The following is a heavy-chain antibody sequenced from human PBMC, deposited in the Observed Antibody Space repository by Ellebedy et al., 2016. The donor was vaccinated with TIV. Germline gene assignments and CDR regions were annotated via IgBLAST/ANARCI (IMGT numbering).Heavy chain of an antibody. CDR1: GFTFTNAW. Sequence: PGGSLRLSCAASGFTFTNAWMSWVRQAPGKGLEWVGRINSKTDGGITDYGAPLTGRFTSSRDDSKNTLYLQMNSLKTDDTAVYYCGNALAYTHYDYWGQGTLVTVSS. CDR3: GNALAYTHYDY. CDR2: INSKTDGGIT. J-gene: IGHJ4*02. V-gene: IGHV3-15*01. D-gene: IGHD3-16*01.